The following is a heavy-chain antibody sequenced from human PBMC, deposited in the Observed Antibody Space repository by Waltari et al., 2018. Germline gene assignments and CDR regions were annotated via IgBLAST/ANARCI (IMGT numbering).Heavy chain of an antibody. CDR2: IIPIFGTA. V-gene: IGHV1-69*14. CDR1: GGTFSSSA. D-gene: IGHD6-13*01. J-gene: IGHJ4*02. CDR3: ARVAAGTNPFDY. Sequence: QVQLVQSGAEVKKPGSSVKVYCKASGGTFSSSAISWVRQAPGQGLEWMGGIIPIFGTANYAQKFQGRVTITADKSTSTAYMELSSLRSEDTAVYYCARVAAGTNPFDYWGQGTLVTVSS.